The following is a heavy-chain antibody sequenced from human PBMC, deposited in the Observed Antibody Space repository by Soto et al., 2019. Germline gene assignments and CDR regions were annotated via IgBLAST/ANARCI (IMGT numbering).Heavy chain of an antibody. Sequence: SETLSLTCAVSGASISIADYWWSWVRQPPGKGLEWIGEIWHSGNTNYNPSLMGRVTISMDKSNNHFSLILSSATAADTAVYYCARTPDHWGQGTLVT. CDR2: IWHSGNT. J-gene: IGHJ4*02. V-gene: IGHV4-4*02. CDR3: ARTPDH. D-gene: IGHD2-15*01. CDR1: GASISIADYW.